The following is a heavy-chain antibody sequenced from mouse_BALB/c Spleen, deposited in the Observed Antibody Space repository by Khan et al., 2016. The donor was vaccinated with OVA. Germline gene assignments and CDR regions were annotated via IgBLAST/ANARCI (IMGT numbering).Heavy chain of an antibody. CDR1: GYTFTNYV. V-gene: IGHV1S136*01. J-gene: IGHJ3*01. CDR2: INPYNAGT. Sequence: VQLQQPGPELVEPGASVKMSCKASGYTFTNYVMHWVKQKPGQGLEWIGYINPYNAGTRYNEKFKGKATLTSDISSTTAYMELSSLTSEDSAVXYSAREASSWDFSFPYWGQGTLVTVSA. CDR3: AREASSWDFSFPY. D-gene: IGHD4-1*01.